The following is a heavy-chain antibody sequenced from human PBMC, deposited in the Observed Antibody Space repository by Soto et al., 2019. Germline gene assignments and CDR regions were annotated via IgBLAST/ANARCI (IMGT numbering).Heavy chain of an antibody. CDR3: ARDLSWGSNWYYYMDV. V-gene: IGHV3-48*01. CDR1: GFILSDCA. D-gene: IGHD7-27*01. J-gene: IGHJ6*03. Sequence: EVQLVESGGGLVQPGGSLRLSCATSGFILSDCAMIWVHQAPGKGLEWVSYISSSSSVIDYADSVKGRFTVSRDNARNSLYLQMNSLRAEDTAVYYCARDLSWGSNWYYYMDVWGKGTTVTVSS. CDR2: ISSSSSVI.